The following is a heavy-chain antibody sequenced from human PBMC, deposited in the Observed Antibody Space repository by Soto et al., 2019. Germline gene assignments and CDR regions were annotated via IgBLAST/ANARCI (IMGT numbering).Heavy chain of an antibody. Sequence: EVHLLESGGGLVQPGGSLRLSCAASGFTFSSYAMSWVRQAPGKGLEWVSAISGSGGSTYYADSVKGRFTISRDNSKNTLYLQMNSLRAEDTAVYYCAKDQAIFGVAFDYWGQGTLVTVSS. CDR3: AKDQAIFGVAFDY. CDR2: ISGSGGST. D-gene: IGHD3-3*01. J-gene: IGHJ4*02. V-gene: IGHV3-23*01. CDR1: GFTFSSYA.